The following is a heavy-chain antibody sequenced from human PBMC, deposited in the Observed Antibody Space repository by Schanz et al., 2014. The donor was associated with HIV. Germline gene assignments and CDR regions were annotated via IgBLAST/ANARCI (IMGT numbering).Heavy chain of an antibody. J-gene: IGHJ5*02. CDR1: GYTFINYD. CDR3: ARARAKIEGRPVGDWFDP. Sequence: QVQLVQSGAEVKKPGASVKVSCKASGYTFINYDIHWVRQASGLGLEWMGWMNPSTGNSGYAQMFQVRVTMTRDTSISTAYLEVGSLKSEDTAVYFCARARAKIEGRPVGDWFDPWGQGTLVTVSS. V-gene: IGHV1-8*01. CDR2: MNPSTGNS. D-gene: IGHD6-6*01.